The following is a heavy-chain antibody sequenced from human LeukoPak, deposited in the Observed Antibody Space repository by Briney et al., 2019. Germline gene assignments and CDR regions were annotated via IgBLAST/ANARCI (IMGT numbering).Heavy chain of an antibody. CDR1: GYTFTGYY. D-gene: IGHD4-11*01. CDR2: INPNSGGT. CDR3: ARESPDLDYSCDY. Sequence: GASVKDSCKASGYTFTGYYMHWVRQAPGQGLEWMGWINPNSGGTNYAQKFQGRVTMTRDTSISTAYMELSRLRSDDTAVYYCARESPDLDYSCDYWGQGTLVTVSS. V-gene: IGHV1-2*02. J-gene: IGHJ4*02.